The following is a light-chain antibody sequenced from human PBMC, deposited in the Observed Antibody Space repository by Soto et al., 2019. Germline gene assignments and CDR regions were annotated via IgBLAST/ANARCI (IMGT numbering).Light chain of an antibody. CDR1: QSISSY. J-gene: IGKJ1*01. CDR2: AAS. Sequence: DIPMTPSPTSLSATLRGRGTIPCRASQSISSYLNWYQQKPGKAPKLLIYAASSLQSGVPSRFSGSGSGTEFTLTISSLQPDDFATYYCQHYNSYSEAFGQGTKVDI. CDR3: QHYNSYSEA. V-gene: IGKV1-39*01.